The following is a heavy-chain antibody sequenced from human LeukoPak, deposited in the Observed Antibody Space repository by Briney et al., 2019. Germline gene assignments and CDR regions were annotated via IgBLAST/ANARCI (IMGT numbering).Heavy chain of an antibody. CDR2: ISAYNGNT. CDR3: AAVKPYRERWLQLQPNFDY. V-gene: IGHV1-18*01. J-gene: IGHJ4*02. Sequence: GASVKVSCKASGYTFTSYGISWVRQAPGQGLEWMGWISAYNGNTNYAQKLQGRVTMTRDMSTSTVYMELSSLRSEDTAVYYCAAVKPYRERWLQLQPNFDYWGQGTLVTVSS. D-gene: IGHD5-24*01. CDR1: GYTFTSYG.